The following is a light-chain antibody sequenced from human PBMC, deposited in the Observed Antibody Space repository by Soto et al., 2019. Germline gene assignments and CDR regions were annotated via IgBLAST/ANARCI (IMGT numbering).Light chain of an antibody. J-gene: IGKJ1*01. CDR3: QHYNSYSEA. CDR2: NAS. Sequence: IQLTHSPSKLCASVGETVTVACRASQRVXGWFAWYQQKPGEAPKFLXANASALPRGVPSRLSGSGSATEFPLTISSLQPDDFANYYFQHYNSYSEAFGQGTKVDIK. CDR1: QRVXGW. V-gene: IGKV1-5*01.